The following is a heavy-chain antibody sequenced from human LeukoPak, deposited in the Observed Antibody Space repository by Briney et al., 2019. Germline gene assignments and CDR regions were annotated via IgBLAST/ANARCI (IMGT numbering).Heavy chain of an antibody. D-gene: IGHD1-14*01. CDR2: ISTTGSA. CDR1: GGSISRGAYY. J-gene: IGHJ5*02. V-gene: IGHV4-61*02. CDR3: ARELDHASNWFDP. Sequence: SQTLSVTCTVSGGSISRGAYYWSWIRQSAGKGLEWIGRISTTGSASYNPPLKSRVAISLDTSKSQFSLMLSSVTAADTAVYYCARELDHASNWFDPWGQGILVTVSS.